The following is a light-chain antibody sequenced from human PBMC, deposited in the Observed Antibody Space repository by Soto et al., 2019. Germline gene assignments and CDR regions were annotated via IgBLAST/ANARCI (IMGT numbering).Light chain of an antibody. J-gene: IGKJ1*01. CDR2: KAS. V-gene: IGKV1-5*03. CDR3: QQHNSYPWT. Sequence: DIQMTQSPSTLSASVGDRVTITCRASQSISSWLAWYQQKPGKAPNLLIYKASSLESGVPSRFIGSGSWTEFTLTISSLQPDDFATYYCQQHNSYPWTFGQGTKVEIK. CDR1: QSISSW.